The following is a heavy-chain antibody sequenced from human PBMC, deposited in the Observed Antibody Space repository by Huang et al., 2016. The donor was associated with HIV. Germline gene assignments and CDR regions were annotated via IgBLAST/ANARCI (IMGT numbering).Heavy chain of an antibody. CDR2: IDHSGAT. J-gene: IGHJ4*02. Sequence: QVQLQQWGAGLLKPSETLSLTCAVYGGSFSSYSWSWIRQSPGTGLPWVGEIDHSGATTYNPSLQSRLTISVDTSKNQFSLRLTSVTAADTAVYYCASRRPRVRGGGGDFPSWGQGTLVTVSS. CDR1: GGSFSSYS. D-gene: IGHD3-10*01. V-gene: IGHV4-34*01. CDR3: ASRRPRVRGGGGDFPS.